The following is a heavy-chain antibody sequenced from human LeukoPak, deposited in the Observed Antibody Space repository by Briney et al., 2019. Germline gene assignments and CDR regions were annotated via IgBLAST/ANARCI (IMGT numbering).Heavy chain of an antibody. CDR1: GYTFTGYY. CDR2: INPNSGGT. D-gene: IGHD6-19*01. J-gene: IGHJ4*02. CDR3: ARDYSSGWYYFDY. V-gene: IGHV1-2*04. Sequence: EASVKVSCKASGYTFTGYYMHWVRQAPGQGLEWMGWINPNSGGTNYAQKFQGWVTMTRDTSISTAYMELSRLRSDDTAVYYCARDYSSGWYYFDYWGQGTLVTVSS.